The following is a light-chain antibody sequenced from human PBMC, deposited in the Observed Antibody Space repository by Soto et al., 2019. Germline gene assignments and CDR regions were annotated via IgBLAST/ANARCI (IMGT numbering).Light chain of an antibody. V-gene: IGKV4-1*01. J-gene: IGKJ4*01. CDR2: WAS. Sequence: MSQPPASLPVSLGERATINCKSSQSIFYSSNNKYYVGWYQQKPGQPPKVLIDWASTRESGVPVRFSGSGSGTDFTLTISSLEAEDVPDLYFQQLYWAPVNLGGGAK. CDR1: QSIFYSSNNKYY. CDR3: QQLYWAPVN.